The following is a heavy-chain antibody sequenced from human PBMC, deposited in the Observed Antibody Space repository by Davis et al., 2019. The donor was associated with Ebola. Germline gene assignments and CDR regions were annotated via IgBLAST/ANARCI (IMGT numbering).Heavy chain of an antibody. D-gene: IGHD2-2*01. CDR1: GYAFADFW. CDR3: ARVWGYCTSTNCNGGFDY. Sequence: GESLKISCKASGYAFADFWIGWVRQMPGKGLEWMAIIYPGDSDTRYSPSFQGQVTISADKSISTAYLQWSSLKASDTAMYYCARVWGYCTSTNCNGGFDYWGQGTLVTVSS. J-gene: IGHJ4*02. CDR2: IYPGDSDT. V-gene: IGHV5-51*01.